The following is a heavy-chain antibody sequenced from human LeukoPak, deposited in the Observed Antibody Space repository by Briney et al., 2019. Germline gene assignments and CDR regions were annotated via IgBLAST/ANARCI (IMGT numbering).Heavy chain of an antibody. Sequence: ASVKVSCKASGDTFTTYDINWVRQAPGQGPEWMGWLNPNSGNTGYAQKFQGRVTMTRDISISTAYMQLSSLRAEDTAVYYCARVDYRAHYFDYWGQGTLVTVSS. CDR2: LNPNSGNT. J-gene: IGHJ4*02. D-gene: IGHD4-11*01. CDR1: GDTFTTYD. V-gene: IGHV1-8*01. CDR3: ARVDYRAHYFDY.